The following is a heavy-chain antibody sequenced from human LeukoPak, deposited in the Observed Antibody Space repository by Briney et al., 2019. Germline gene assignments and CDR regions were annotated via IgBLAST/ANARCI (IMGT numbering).Heavy chain of an antibody. CDR3: ARDLSATIRAYDY. J-gene: IGHJ4*02. CDR2: IAISGSYI. CDR1: GFILSDYN. D-gene: IGHD1-26*01. V-gene: IGHV3-21*01. Sequence: GGSLRLSCAASGFILSDYNMNWVRQAPGKGLEWVSFIAISGSYITYADSVKGRFTISRDNAKNSLYLQMNSQRAEDTAVYYCARDLSATIRAYDYWGQGTLVTVSS.